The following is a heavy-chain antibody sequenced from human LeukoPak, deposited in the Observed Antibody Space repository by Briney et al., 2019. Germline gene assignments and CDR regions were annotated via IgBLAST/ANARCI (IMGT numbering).Heavy chain of an antibody. D-gene: IGHD2-2*01. CDR3: ARDDCASVSCYADY. CDR1: GYTFTTYG. Sequence: ASVKVSCKASGYTFTTYGITWVRQAPGQGLEWMGWVSAYNGHTNYARKLQGRVTMTTDTSTSTAYMDLRSLRSDDTAVYYCARDDCASVSCYADYWGQGTLVTVSS. CDR2: VSAYNGHT. J-gene: IGHJ4*02. V-gene: IGHV1-18*01.